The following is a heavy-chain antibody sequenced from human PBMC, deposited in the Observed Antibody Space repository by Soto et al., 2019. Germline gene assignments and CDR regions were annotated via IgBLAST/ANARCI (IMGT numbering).Heavy chain of an antibody. D-gene: IGHD5-12*01. CDR1: GFTFSSYA. Sequence: PGGSLRLSCAASGFTFSSYAMHWVRQAPGKGLEWVAVISYDGSNKYYADSVMGRFTISRDNSTNTLFLQMNSLRAADTAVYYCARYNIVATISYSYYGMDVWGQGTTVTVSS. V-gene: IGHV3-30-3*01. CDR2: ISYDGSNK. J-gene: IGHJ6*02. CDR3: ARYNIVATISYSYYGMDV.